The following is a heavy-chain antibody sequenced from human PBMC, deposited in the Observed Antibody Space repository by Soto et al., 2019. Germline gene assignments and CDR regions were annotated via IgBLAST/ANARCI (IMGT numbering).Heavy chain of an antibody. J-gene: IGHJ4*02. CDR2: IVPNVGTV. V-gene: IGHV1-69*06. CDR1: GGTLSSFINYP. Sequence: ASVKVSCKASGGTLSSFINYPINWVRQAPGQGLEWMGGIVPNVGTVNYAQKFQGRVTITADKSTGTAYMELSSLRSEDTALYYCARRDTSGFLRYFDNWGQGTLVTVSA. CDR3: ARRDTSGFLRYFDN. D-gene: IGHD3-3*01.